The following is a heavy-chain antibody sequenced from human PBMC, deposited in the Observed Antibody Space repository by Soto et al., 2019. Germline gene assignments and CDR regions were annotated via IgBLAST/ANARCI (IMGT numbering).Heavy chain of an antibody. CDR3: ARIQYCSSTSCPLGV. CDR1: GFTFSSYS. CDR2: IGSSSSTI. Sequence: GGSLRLSCAASGFTFSSYSMSWVRQAPGKGLEWVSYIGSSSSTIYYADSVKGRFTISRDNAKNSLYLQMNSLRDEDTAVYYCARIQYCSSTSCPLGVWGQGTTVTVSS. V-gene: IGHV3-48*02. J-gene: IGHJ6*02. D-gene: IGHD2-2*01.